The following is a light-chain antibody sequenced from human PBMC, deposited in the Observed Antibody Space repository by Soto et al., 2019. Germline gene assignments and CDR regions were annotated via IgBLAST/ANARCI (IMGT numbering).Light chain of an antibody. V-gene: IGKV1-8*01. Sequence: AIRVTQSPSSLSASTGDRVTISCRASQGINSSLAWYQQKPGQAPTLLIYTASTLQSGVPSRFSGSGSETDFTLTISCLQSEDFATYFCQQYYTYPLTFGGGTKVDIK. CDR3: QQYYTYPLT. CDR2: TAS. J-gene: IGKJ4*01. CDR1: QGINSS.